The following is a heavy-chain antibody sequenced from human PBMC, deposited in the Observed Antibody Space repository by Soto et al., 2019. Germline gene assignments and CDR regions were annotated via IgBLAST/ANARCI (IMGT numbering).Heavy chain of an antibody. J-gene: IGHJ4*02. D-gene: IGHD2-21*02. V-gene: IGHV1-46*01. Sequence: ASVKVSCKASGDTFPDYYIHWVRQAPGQGLEWMGTVNPSGGHTTYAQHFLGRVTMTRDTSTSTLYMELASLTSDDTAVYYCARGGDIVVATTPYDHWGQGPLVTGSS. CDR2: VNPSGGHT. CDR1: GDTFPDYY. CDR3: ARGGDIVVATTPYDH.